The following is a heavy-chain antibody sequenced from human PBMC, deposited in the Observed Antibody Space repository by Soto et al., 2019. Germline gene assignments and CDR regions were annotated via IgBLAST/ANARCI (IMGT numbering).Heavy chain of an antibody. CDR2: ISSDGSNI. D-gene: IGHD6-19*01. V-gene: IGHV3-74*01. J-gene: IGHJ4*02. CDR3: GRDQTMAGPTTLDY. Sequence: EVQLVESGGGLVQPGGSLRLSCAASGFTFSRYWMHWVRQVSGKGLVWVSRISSDGSNIIYADSVKGRFTISRDDAKNTLYLQMNNLRDEDTAVYYCGRDQTMAGPTTLDYWGQGALVTVSS. CDR1: GFTFSRYW.